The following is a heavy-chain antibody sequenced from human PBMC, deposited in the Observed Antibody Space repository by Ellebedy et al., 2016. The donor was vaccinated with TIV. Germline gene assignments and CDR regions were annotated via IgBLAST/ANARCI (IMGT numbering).Heavy chain of an antibody. D-gene: IGHD1-26*01. CDR3: ARGGGRVLLYSFDL. Sequence: GESLKISCAASGFTFSSYSMNWVRQAPGKGLEWISYIGSIITTKYYGDSVKGRFSISSDNAKNSRYLQMNSLRAEDTAVYYCARGGGRVLLYSFDLWGQGTMVTVSS. J-gene: IGHJ3*01. CDR2: IGSIITTK. CDR1: GFTFSSYS. V-gene: IGHV3-48*04.